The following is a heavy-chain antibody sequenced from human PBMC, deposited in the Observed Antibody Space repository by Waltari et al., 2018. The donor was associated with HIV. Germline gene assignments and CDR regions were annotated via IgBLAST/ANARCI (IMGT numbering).Heavy chain of an antibody. CDR2: IYTSGST. CDR3: ASETEDGYIDDAFDI. V-gene: IGHV4-4*07. J-gene: IGHJ3*02. D-gene: IGHD5-12*01. CDR1: GGSISSYY. Sequence: QVQLQESGPGLVKPSETLSLTCTVSGGSISSYYWSWIRQPAGKGLEWIGRIYTSGSTNYNPSLKSRVTMSVDTSKNQFSLKLSSVTAADTAVYYCASETEDGYIDDAFDIWGQGTMVTVSS.